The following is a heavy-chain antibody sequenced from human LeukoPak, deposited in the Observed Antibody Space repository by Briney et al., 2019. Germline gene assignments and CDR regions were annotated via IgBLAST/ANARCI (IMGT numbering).Heavy chain of an antibody. J-gene: IGHJ4*02. Sequence: SETLSLTCTVSGGSITSYYWSWIRQPPGKGLEYLGYGYYSGITNYNPSLKSRVTISVDTSKNQFSLKLSSVTAADTAVYYCARSQYGYSGTFDYWGQGTLVTVSS. CDR3: ARSQYGYSGTFDY. CDR2: GYYSGIT. V-gene: IGHV4-59*12. CDR1: GGSITSYY. D-gene: IGHD5-12*01.